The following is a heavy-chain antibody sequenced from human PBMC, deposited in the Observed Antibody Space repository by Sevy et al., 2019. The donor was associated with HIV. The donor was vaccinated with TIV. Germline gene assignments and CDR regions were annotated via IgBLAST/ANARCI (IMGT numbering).Heavy chain of an antibody. CDR3: ARLLGDNGYFDQ. V-gene: IGHV4-39*01. J-gene: IGHJ4*02. D-gene: IGHD4-17*01. CDR1: GDSISRSNHY. Sequence: SETLSLTCTVSGDSISRSNHYWGWIRQPPGKGLEWIGIIYYRGTTYYNPSLKSRITISEDTSKNQFSLRLTSVTAADTALYFCARLLGDNGYFDQWGQGTLVTVSS. CDR2: IYYRGTT.